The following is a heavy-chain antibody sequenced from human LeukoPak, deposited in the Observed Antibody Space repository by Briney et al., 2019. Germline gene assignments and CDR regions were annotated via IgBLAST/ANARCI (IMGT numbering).Heavy chain of an antibody. J-gene: IGHJ5*02. CDR1: GGSISSYY. CDR3: ARVPVDYGGLGYMVNWFDP. Sequence: PSETLSLTCTVSGGSISSYYWSWIRQPPGKGLEWIGDIYYSGSTNYNPSLKSRVTISVDTSKNQFSLKLSSVTAADTAVYYCARVPVDYGGLGYMVNWFDPWGRGTLVTVSS. V-gene: IGHV4-59*01. CDR2: IYYSGST. D-gene: IGHD4-23*01.